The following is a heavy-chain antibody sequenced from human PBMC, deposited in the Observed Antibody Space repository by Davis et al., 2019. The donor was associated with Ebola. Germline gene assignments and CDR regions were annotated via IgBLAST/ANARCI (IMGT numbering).Heavy chain of an antibody. CDR2: IKEDGSEK. CDR3: ASSYGMDV. V-gene: IGHV3-7*01. J-gene: IGHJ6*04. Sequence: PGGSLRLSCTVSGGSIISSSSYWGWVRQAPGKGLEWVANIKEDGSEKHYVDSVKGRFTISRDNAKNSLYVQMNSLRAEDTAVYYCASSYGMDVWGKGTTVTVSS. CDR1: GGSIISSSSY.